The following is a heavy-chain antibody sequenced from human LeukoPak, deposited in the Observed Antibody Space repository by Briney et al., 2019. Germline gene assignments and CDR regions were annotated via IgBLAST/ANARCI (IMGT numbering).Heavy chain of an antibody. CDR1: GFTFSSYA. CDR2: ISGSGGST. D-gene: IGHD2-2*01. V-gene: IGHV3-23*01. Sequence: GGSLRLSCAASGFTFSSYAMSWVRQAPGRGLEWVSAISGSGGSTYYADSVKGRFTISRGNSKNTLYLQMNSLRAEDTAVYYCAKEGCSSTSCYGGVYFDYWGQGTLVTVSS. CDR3: AKEGCSSTSCYGGVYFDY. J-gene: IGHJ4*02.